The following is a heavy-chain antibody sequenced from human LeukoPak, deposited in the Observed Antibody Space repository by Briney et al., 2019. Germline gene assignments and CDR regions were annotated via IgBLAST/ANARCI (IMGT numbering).Heavy chain of an antibody. CDR3: ARGTADPGSWYFGTVNFDY. D-gene: IGHD6-13*01. V-gene: IGHV3-7*03. CDR2: YTPEGSET. Sequence: PGGSLRLSCAASGFTSSSYWMSWVRHPPGKGLDRVSKYTPEGSETSYVDSVKAPLTISRDNAKKSLYLQVDSLRAEDTAVDYCARGTADPGSWYFGTVNFDYWGQGTLVTVSS. J-gene: IGHJ4*02. CDR1: GFTSSSYW.